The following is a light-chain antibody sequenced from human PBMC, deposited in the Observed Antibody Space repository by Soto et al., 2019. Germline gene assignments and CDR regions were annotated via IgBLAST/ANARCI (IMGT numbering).Light chain of an antibody. CDR1: QTMSSSY. CDR2: GAS. V-gene: IGKV3-20*01. Sequence: EILLTQCPGILSLSPGDRATLSCRASQTMSSSYLAGYQQKPGQAPRLLIFGASSRASGIPDRFSGSGSGTEFTLTISRLETEDFAVYYCQQYGSSPRTFGQGTKVYIK. CDR3: QQYGSSPRT. J-gene: IGKJ1*01.